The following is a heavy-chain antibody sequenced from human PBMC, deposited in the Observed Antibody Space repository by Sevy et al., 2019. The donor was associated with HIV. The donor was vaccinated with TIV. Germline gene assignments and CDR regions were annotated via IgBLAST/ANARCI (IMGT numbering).Heavy chain of an antibody. V-gene: IGHV3-30-3*01. D-gene: IGHD3-10*01. CDR2: ISYDGSNK. J-gene: IGHJ6*02. Sequence: GESLKISCAASGFTFSSYVMHWVRQAPGKGLEWVAVISYDGSNKYYADSVKGRFTISRDNSKNTLYLQMNSLRAEDTAVYYCARDWGSGSYPKGIPLWSTYYYYGMDVWGQGTTVTVSS. CDR1: GFTFSSYV. CDR3: ARDWGSGSYPKGIPLWSTYYYYGMDV.